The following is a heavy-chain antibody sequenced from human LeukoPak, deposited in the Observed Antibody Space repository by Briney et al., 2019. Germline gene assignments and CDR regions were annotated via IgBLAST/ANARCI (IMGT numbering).Heavy chain of an antibody. CDR1: GGSISSYY. Sequence: SETLSLTCTVSGGSISSYYWSWVRQPPGKGLEWIGEIHHSGSTNYNPSLKSRVTISVDKSENQFSLKLTSVTAADTAVYYCARPYYYFIDVWGRGTTVTVSS. J-gene: IGHJ6*03. V-gene: IGHV4-59*12. CDR3: ARPYYYFIDV. CDR2: IHHSGST.